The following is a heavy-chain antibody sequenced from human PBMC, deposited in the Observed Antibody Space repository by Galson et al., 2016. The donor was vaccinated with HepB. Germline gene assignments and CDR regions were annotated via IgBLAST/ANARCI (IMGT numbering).Heavy chain of an antibody. D-gene: IGHD5/OR15-5a*01. CDR2: IWHDGSDP. CDR1: GFTFSNYD. Sequence: SLRLSCAASGFTFSNYDMHWVRQAPGQGLEWVAAIWHDGSDPYYAESVRGRFTISRDNSQNTLYLQMNSLRVDDAAAYYCVREGEVSATGGFDYWGQGTLVIVSS. J-gene: IGHJ4*02. CDR3: VREGEVSATGGFDY. V-gene: IGHV3-33*01.